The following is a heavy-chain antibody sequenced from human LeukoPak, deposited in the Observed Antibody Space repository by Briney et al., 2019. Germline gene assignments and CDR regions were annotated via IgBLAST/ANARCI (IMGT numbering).Heavy chain of an antibody. Sequence: PGGSLRLSCAASGFTFSSYSMNWVRQAPGKGLEWVSSIGSSSSYIYYADSVKGRFTISRDNAKNSLYLQMNSLRAEDTAVYYCARDSGTNNRITMIVVVIGAFDIWGQGTMVTVSS. CDR3: ARDSGTNNRITMIVVVIGAFDI. CDR2: IGSSSSYI. CDR1: GFTFSSYS. V-gene: IGHV3-21*01. D-gene: IGHD3-22*01. J-gene: IGHJ3*02.